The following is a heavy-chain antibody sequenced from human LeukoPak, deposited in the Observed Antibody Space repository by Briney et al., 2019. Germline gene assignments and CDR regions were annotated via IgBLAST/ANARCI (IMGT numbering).Heavy chain of an antibody. D-gene: IGHD1-26*01. CDR1: GFTFSSYE. V-gene: IGHV3-48*03. Sequence: GGSLRLSCAASGFTFSSYEMNWVRQAPGKGLEWVSYISNSGSTIYYADSVKGRFTISRDNAKNSLYLQMNSLRAEDTAVYYCARTRWELLFFDYWGQGTLVTVSS. CDR3: ARTRWELLFFDY. J-gene: IGHJ4*02. CDR2: ISNSGSTI.